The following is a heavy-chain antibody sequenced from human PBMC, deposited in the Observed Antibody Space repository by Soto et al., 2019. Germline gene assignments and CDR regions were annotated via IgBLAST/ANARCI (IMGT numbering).Heavy chain of an antibody. CDR2: ISSSGNIM. CDR1: GFTFATDG. J-gene: IGHJ4*02. D-gene: IGHD2-15*01. CDR3: ARPLSFEY. V-gene: IGHV3-48*03. Sequence: PGGSLALSCGASGFTFATDGMNWVCPAQGKGLEWVSYISSSGNIMYYAASVKGRFTISRDNAKNSLYLQMNSLRAEDTAVYYCARPLSFEYWGQGTQVTVSS.